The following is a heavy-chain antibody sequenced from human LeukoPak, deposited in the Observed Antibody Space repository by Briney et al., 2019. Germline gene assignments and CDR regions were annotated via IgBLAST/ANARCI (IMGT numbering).Heavy chain of an antibody. CDR1: GFTFSSYS. J-gene: IGHJ4*02. CDR3: ARGLKRITMTECGY. CDR2: ISSSSSYV. Sequence: GGSLRLSCAASGFTFSSYSMNWVRQAPGKGLEWVSSISSSSSYVYYADSVKGRFTISRDNAKNSLYLQMNSLRAEDTAVYYCARGLKRITMTECGYWGQGTLVTVSS. V-gene: IGHV3-21*01. D-gene: IGHD3-22*01.